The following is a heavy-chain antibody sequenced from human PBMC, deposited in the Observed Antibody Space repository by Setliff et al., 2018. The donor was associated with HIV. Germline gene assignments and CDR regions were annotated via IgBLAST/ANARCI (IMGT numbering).Heavy chain of an antibody. J-gene: IGHJ4*02. Sequence: ASVKVSCKASGSSFADYTIQWVRQAPGQSLEWMGWIIDGNDNTRYSQKFQGRVTIARDTSASTAYMELSSLRSEDTAVYYCARLSGWYEGDFDYWGQGTLVTVSS. CDR3: ARLSGWYEGDFDY. CDR1: GSSFADYT. CDR2: IIDGNDNT. V-gene: IGHV1-3*01. D-gene: IGHD6-19*01.